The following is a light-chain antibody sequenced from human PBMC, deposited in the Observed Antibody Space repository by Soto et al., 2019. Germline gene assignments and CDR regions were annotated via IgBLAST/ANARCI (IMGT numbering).Light chain of an antibody. CDR2: DTS. CDR3: LLSYSGARPWV. J-gene: IGLJ3*02. CDR1: TGAVTSGHY. Sequence: QAVVTQEPSLTVSPGGTVTLTCGSSTGAVTSGHYPYWFQQKPGQAPRTLIYDTSNKHSWTPARFSGSLLVGKAALTLSGAQPEDESEYYCLLSYSGARPWVFGGGTQLTVL. V-gene: IGLV7-46*01.